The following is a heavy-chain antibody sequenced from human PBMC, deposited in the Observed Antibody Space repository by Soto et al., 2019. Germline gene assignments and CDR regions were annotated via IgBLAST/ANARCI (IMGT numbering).Heavy chain of an antibody. D-gene: IGHD1-7*01. J-gene: IGHJ3*02. Sequence: EVQLLESGGGLVQPGGSLRLSCAASGFTFSNYVMNWVRQAPGKGLEWVSTISYSADKTFYADSVKGRFTISRDNSRDTLFLQMNSLRADDADVYYCARRARTATTNWGALDIWGQGTMVTVSS. V-gene: IGHV3-23*01. CDR1: GFTFSNYV. CDR3: ARRARTATTNWGALDI. CDR2: ISYSADKT.